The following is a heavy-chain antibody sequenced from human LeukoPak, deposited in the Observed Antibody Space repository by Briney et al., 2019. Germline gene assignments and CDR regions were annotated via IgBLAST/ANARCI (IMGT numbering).Heavy chain of an antibody. CDR1: GYTFTSYA. CDR3: ARAGYSSSWAHNYYFDY. CDR2: INAGNGDT. D-gene: IGHD6-13*01. V-gene: IGHV1-3*01. Sequence: GASVKVSCKASGYTFTSYAMHWVRRAPGQRLEWMGWINAGNGDTKYSQKFQGRVTIARDTSASTAYMELSSLRSEDTAVYYCARAGYSSSWAHNYYFDYWGQGTLVTVSS. J-gene: IGHJ4*02.